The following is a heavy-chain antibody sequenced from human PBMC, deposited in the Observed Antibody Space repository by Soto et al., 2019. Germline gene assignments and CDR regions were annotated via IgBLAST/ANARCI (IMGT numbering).Heavy chain of an antibody. V-gene: IGHV1-18*01. CDR3: ARGALDYGDFLDAFDI. CDR1: GYTFTSYG. D-gene: IGHD4-17*01. CDR2: ISAYNGNT. J-gene: IGHJ3*02. Sequence: EASVKVSCKASGYTFTSYGISWVRQAPGQGLEWMGWISAYNGNTNYAQKLQGRVTMTTDTSTSTAYMELRSLRSDDTAVYYCARGALDYGDFLDAFDIWGQGTMVTVSS.